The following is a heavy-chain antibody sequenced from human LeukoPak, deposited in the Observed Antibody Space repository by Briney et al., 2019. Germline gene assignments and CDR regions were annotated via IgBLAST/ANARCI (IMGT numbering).Heavy chain of an antibody. Sequence: ASETLSLTCTVSGGSISSSSYYWDWIRQSPGKGLEWIGNIYYSGTTFYNPSLRSRVTISIDTSRNQFSLKLSSVTAADTAVYYCARRRGITPNCFDPWGQGTLVTVSS. J-gene: IGHJ5*02. CDR2: IYYSGTT. CDR1: GGSISSSSYY. D-gene: IGHD3-10*01. V-gene: IGHV4-39*01. CDR3: ARRRGITPNCFDP.